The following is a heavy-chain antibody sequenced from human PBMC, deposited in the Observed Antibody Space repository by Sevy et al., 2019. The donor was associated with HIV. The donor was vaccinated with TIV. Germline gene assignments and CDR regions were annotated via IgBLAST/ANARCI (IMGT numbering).Heavy chain of an antibody. CDR2: IYYSGST. V-gene: IGHV4-59*13. CDR3: ARRYFYDSRGSTVFDY. J-gene: IGHJ4*02. D-gene: IGHD3-22*01. Sequence: SETMSLTCTVSGVSISNFYWSWIRQPPGKGLEWIGNIYYSGSTNYNPSLKSRVTISVDTSKNQFSLKLSSVTAADTAVYYCARRYFYDSRGSTVFDYWGQGTLVTVSS. CDR1: GVSISNFY.